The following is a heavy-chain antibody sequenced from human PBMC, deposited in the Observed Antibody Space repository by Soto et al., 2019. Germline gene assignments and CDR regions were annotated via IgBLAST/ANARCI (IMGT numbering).Heavy chain of an antibody. CDR1: GFTFSRYS. D-gene: IGHD3-22*01. V-gene: IGHV3-30-3*01. CDR2: ISYDETNE. J-gene: IGHJ4*02. Sequence: GGSLRLSCAASGFTFSRYSMHWVRQAPGKGLEWVAAISYDETNESYADSVKGRFTISRDISKNTMFLQMNSLRPEDTAVYFCSRAPFDSSGYFAYWGQGTLVTVSS. CDR3: SRAPFDSSGYFAY.